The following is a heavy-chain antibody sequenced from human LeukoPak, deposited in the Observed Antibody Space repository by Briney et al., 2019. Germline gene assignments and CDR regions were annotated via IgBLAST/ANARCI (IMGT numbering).Heavy chain of an antibody. CDR1: GAAISTYF. Sequence: SETLSLTCTVSGAAISTYFWSWIRQSPGKGLEWIGYIYSSGSTKYNPSLKSRFTISVDASKNPLALTMRSLTAADTAVYYCARDFWSGSVGFDPWGQGTLVTVSS. D-gene: IGHD3-3*01. CDR2: IYSSGST. J-gene: IGHJ5*02. CDR3: ARDFWSGSVGFDP. V-gene: IGHV4-59*01.